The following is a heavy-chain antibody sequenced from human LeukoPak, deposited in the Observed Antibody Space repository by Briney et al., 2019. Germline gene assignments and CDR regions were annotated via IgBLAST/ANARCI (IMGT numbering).Heavy chain of an antibody. CDR2: IYPGDSDT. CDR1: GYSFTSYW. CDR3: ARLRYSGYDSADPLDY. J-gene: IGHJ4*02. D-gene: IGHD5-12*01. V-gene: IGHV5-51*01. Sequence: GESLKIFCKGSGYSFTSYWIGWVRQMPGKGLEWMGIIYPGDSDTRYSPSFQGQVTISADKSISTAYLQWSSLKASDTAMYYCARLRYSGYDSADPLDYWGQGTLVTVSS.